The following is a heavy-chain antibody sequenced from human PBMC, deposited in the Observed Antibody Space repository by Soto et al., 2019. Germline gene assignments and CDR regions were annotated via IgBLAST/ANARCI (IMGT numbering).Heavy chain of an antibody. V-gene: IGHV1-69*13. CDR1: GGTFSSYA. D-gene: IGHD6-19*01. CDR3: ARDGSIAVAGTFFLINTYSMDY. J-gene: IGHJ4*02. CDR2: IIPIFGTA. Sequence: GASVKVSCKASGGTFSSYAISWVRQAPGQGLEWMGGIIPIFGTANYAQKFQGRVTITADESTSTAYMELSSLRSEDTAVYYCARDGSIAVAGTFFLINTYSMDYWGQGTLVTVSS.